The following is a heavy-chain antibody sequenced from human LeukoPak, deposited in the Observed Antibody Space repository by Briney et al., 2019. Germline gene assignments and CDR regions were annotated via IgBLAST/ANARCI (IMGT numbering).Heavy chain of an antibody. V-gene: IGHV3-11*04. D-gene: IGHD2-21*01. CDR1: GFTFSDYY. J-gene: IGHJ4*02. Sequence: KPGGSLRLSCAASGFTFSDYYMSWIRQAPGKGLEWVSYISSSGSTIYYADSVKGRFTISRDNAKNSLYLQMNSLRAEDTGVYYCAKEPQLGVGSSPFDYWGQGTLVTVSS. CDR3: AKEPQLGVGSSPFDY. CDR2: ISSSGSTI.